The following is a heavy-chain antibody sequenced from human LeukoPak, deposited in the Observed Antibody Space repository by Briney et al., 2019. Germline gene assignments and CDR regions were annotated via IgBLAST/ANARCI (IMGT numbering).Heavy chain of an antibody. D-gene: IGHD4-23*01. CDR1: GFIFSNYW. Sequence: PGGSLRLSCAASGFIFSNYWMHWVRQAPGKGLVWVSRINSDGSSTIYADSVKGRFTIPRDNAKNTRYLQMNSLKAEDTAGYYWARGVGGFDIWGQGTMVTVSS. CDR2: INSDGSST. J-gene: IGHJ3*02. V-gene: IGHV3-74*01. CDR3: ARGVGGFDI.